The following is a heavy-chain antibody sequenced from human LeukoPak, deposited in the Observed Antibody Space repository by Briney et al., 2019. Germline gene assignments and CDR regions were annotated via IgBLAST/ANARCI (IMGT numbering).Heavy chain of an antibody. CDR3: ASGTAAGTDYYGMDV. D-gene: IGHD6-13*01. Sequence: GASVKVSCKASGGTISSYAISWVRQAPGQGLEGMGGIIPIFGTANYAQKFQGRVTITADESTGTAYMELSSLRSEDTAVYSCASGTAAGTDYYGMDVWGQGTTVTVSS. V-gene: IGHV1-69*13. CDR1: GGTISSYA. CDR2: IIPIFGTA. J-gene: IGHJ6*02.